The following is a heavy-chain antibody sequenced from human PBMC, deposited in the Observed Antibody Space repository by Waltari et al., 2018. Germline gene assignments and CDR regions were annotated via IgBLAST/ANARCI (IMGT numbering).Heavy chain of an antibody. V-gene: IGHV1-69*01. D-gene: IGHD5-12*01. CDR2: IIPIFGTA. Sequence: QVQLVQSGAEVQKPGSSVKVACKASGGTFSGYAISWVRQAPGQGLAWMGGIIPIFGTANYAQKFQGRVTITADESTSTAYMELSSLRSEDTAVYYCARDRGQIYYYYGMDVWGQGTTVTVSS. J-gene: IGHJ6*02. CDR3: ARDRGQIYYYYGMDV. CDR1: GGTFSGYA.